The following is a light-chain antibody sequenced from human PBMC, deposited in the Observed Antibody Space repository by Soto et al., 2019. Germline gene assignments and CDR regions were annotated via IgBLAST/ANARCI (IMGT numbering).Light chain of an antibody. V-gene: IGKV1-5*03. CDR3: QQYAGSPT. J-gene: IGKJ1*01. Sequence: DIQMTQSPSTLSASVGDRVTITCRASQSISSWLAWYQQKPGKAPNLLIYKASSLESGVPSRFSGSGSGTDFTLTISRLEPEDFAVYYCQQYAGSPTFGQGTKVDIK. CDR1: QSISSW. CDR2: KAS.